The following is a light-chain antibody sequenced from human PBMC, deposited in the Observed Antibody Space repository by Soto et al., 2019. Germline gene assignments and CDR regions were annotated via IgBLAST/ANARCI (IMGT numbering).Light chain of an antibody. J-gene: IGKJ1*01. CDR2: AAS. V-gene: IGKV3-15*01. CDR1: QSVISN. Sequence: EIVMTQSPATLSVSPGERATLSCRASQSVISNLAWYKQKPGQAPRPLIYAASTRATGIPGRFSGSGSAPELTLTITSLQSEDFAAYYCQQYGNSTPWTFGQGTKVDIK. CDR3: QQYGNSTPWT.